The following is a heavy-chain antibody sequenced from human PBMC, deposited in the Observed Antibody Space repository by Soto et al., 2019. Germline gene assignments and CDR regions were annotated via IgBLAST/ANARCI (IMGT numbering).Heavy chain of an antibody. D-gene: IGHD3-16*02. V-gene: IGHV3-30*18. CDR3: AKALGELSPESYDY. J-gene: IGHJ4*02. Sequence: QVQLVESGGGVVQPGRSLRLSCAASGFTFSSYGMHWVRQAPGKGLERVAVISYDGSEKYYADSVKGRFTISRDNSKNTLNLQRNSLRADDTAVYYCAKALGELSPESYDYWGQGTLITVSS. CDR1: GFTFSSYG. CDR2: ISYDGSEK.